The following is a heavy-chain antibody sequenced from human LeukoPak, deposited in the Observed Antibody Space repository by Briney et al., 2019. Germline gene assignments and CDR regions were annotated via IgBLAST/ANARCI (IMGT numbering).Heavy chain of an antibody. CDR3: TTCRGYGGYYYYMDV. V-gene: IGHV3-49*04. J-gene: IGHJ6*03. CDR2: IRNKAYDGTT. Sequence: GGSLRLSCTASGFTFGDYVMTWVRQAPGKGLEWISFIRNKAYDGTTEYAAPVKGRFTISRDDSKSIAYLQMNSLKTEDTAVYYCTTCRGYGGYYYYMDVWGTGTTVTVSS. CDR1: GFTFGDYV. D-gene: IGHD5-12*01.